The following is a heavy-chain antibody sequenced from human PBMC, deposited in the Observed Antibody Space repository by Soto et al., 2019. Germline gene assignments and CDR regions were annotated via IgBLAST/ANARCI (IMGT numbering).Heavy chain of an antibody. CDR2: IWYDGSNK. V-gene: IGHV3-33*01. D-gene: IGHD1-7*01. Sequence: ESGGGVVQPGGSLRLSCVASGSIFSGYGMHWVRQAPGKGLEWVAVIWYDGSNKYYADSVKGGFTISRDNSKNMLYLQMDSLRAEDTAAYYSARDGIGGTVFRGFCDYWGQGTLVTVSS. J-gene: IGHJ4*02. CDR1: GSIFSGYG. CDR3: ARDGIGGTVFRGFCDY.